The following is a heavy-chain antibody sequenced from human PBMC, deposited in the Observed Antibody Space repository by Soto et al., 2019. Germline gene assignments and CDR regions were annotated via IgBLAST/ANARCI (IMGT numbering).Heavy chain of an antibody. Sequence: PSETLSLTCTVSGGSISSYYWSWIRQPPGKGLEWIGHIYCSGSTNYNPSLKSRVTISMDTSKSQLSLKLSSVTAADTAVYYCARVRDCSGGTCYSWWFDPWGQGTLVTVSS. CDR1: GGSISSYY. J-gene: IGHJ5*02. CDR3: ARVRDCSGGTCYSWWFDP. D-gene: IGHD2-15*01. CDR2: IYCSGST. V-gene: IGHV4-59*01.